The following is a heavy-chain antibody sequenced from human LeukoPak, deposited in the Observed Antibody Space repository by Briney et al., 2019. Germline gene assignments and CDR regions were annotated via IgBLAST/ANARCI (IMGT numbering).Heavy chain of an antibody. Sequence: PSETLSLTCTVSGGSISSDYWSWIRRSPGKGLEWIGYIYYSGTTSYNPSLKSRVTISLDTSKNQFSLKLSSVTAADTAVYYCARGANWGSPDYWGQGTLVTVSS. D-gene: IGHD7-27*01. CDR2: IYYSGTT. CDR1: GGSISSDY. J-gene: IGHJ4*02. CDR3: ARGANWGSPDY. V-gene: IGHV4-59*01.